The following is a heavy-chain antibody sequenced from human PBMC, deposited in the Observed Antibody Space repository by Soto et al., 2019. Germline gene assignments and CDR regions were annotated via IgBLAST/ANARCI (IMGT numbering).Heavy chain of an antibody. J-gene: IGHJ6*03. CDR3: AKLGAGYCTNGVCYTHEYYYMDV. Sequence: GGSLRLSCAASGFTFSSYAMSWVRQAPGKGLEWVSAISGSGGSTYYADSVKGRFTISRENSKNTRYLQMNSLRAEDTAVYYCAKLGAGYCTNGVCYTHEYYYMDVWGKGTTVTVSS. D-gene: IGHD2-8*01. CDR1: GFTFSSYA. CDR2: ISGSGGST. V-gene: IGHV3-23*01.